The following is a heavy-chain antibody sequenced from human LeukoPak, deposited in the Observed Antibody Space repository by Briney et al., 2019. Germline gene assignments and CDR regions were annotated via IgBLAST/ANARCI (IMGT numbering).Heavy chain of an antibody. CDR3: ARDPTYDILTGYTDY. Sequence: GGSLRLSCAASGFTFSSYWMHWVRQAPGKGLVWVSRINSDGSSTSYADSVKGRFTISRDNAKNMLYLQVNSLRAEDTAVYYCARDPTYDILTGYTDYWGQGTLVTVSS. CDR1: GFTFSSYW. CDR2: INSDGSST. D-gene: IGHD3-9*01. V-gene: IGHV3-74*01. J-gene: IGHJ4*02.